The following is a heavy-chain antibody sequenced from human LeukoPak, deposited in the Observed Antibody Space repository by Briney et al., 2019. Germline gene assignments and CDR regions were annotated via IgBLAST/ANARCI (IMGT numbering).Heavy chain of an antibody. D-gene: IGHD2/OR15-2a*01. J-gene: IGHJ6*02. V-gene: IGHV4-4*07. CDR1: GGSISSYY. Sequence: SETLSLTCTVSGGSISSYYWSWIRQPAGKGLEWIGRIYTSGSTNYNPSLKSRVTMSVDTSKNQFSLKLSSVTAADTAVYYCASRNIYAPDYGMDVWGPGTTVTVSS. CDR2: IYTSGST. CDR3: ASRNIYAPDYGMDV.